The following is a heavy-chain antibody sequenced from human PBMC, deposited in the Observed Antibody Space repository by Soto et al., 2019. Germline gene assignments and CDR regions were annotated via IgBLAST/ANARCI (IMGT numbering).Heavy chain of an antibody. Sequence: EVQLLESGGGLVQPGGSLRLSCAASGFTFSNYAVSWARQAPGKGLEWVSAINGGGGDTYYADSVKGRFTISRDNSKNTLYLQMNSLRADDTAVYYCARPSIAAAATYWGQGTLVTVSS. CDR1: GFTFSNYA. J-gene: IGHJ4*02. V-gene: IGHV3-23*01. CDR3: ARPSIAAAATY. D-gene: IGHD6-13*01. CDR2: INGGGGDT.